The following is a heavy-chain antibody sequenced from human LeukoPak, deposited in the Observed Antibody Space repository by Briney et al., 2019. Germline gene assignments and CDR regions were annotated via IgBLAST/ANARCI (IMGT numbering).Heavy chain of an antibody. J-gene: IGHJ6*03. CDR3: AKGALRLGELSLPPYYYYYYMDV. V-gene: IGHV3-23*01. D-gene: IGHD3-16*02. CDR1: GFTFNNYA. CDR2: ITGSGAYT. Sequence: GGSLRLSCTASGFTFNNYAMTWVRQAPGKGLEWVSAITGSGAYTNYADSVKGRFTISRDNSKNTLYLQMNSLRAEDTAVYYCAKGALRLGELSLPPYYYYYYMDVWGKGTTVTISS.